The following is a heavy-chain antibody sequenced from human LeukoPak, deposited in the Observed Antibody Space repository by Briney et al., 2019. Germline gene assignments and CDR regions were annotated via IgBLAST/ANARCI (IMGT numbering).Heavy chain of an antibody. V-gene: IGHV1-69*13. CDR1: GGTFSSYA. J-gene: IGHJ6*02. CDR2: IIPFIGTA. Sequence: ASVKVSCKASGGTFSSYAISWVRQAPGQGLEWIGGIIPFIGTANYAQKFQDRVTITADESTTTAYMELNSLTSEDTAVYFCASFAWLSRATYSFALDVWGQGTTVAVSS. D-gene: IGHD3-9*01. CDR3: ASFAWLSRATYSFALDV.